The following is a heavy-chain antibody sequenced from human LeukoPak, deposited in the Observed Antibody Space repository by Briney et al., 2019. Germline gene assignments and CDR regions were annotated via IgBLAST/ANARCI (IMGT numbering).Heavy chain of an antibody. D-gene: IGHD1-26*01. J-gene: IGHJ4*02. CDR1: GFTFSSYA. CDR2: ISGSGGST. CDR3: AKDLDEWGLALYDY. Sequence: GSLRLSCAASGFTFSSYAMSWVRQAPGKGLEWVSAISGSGGSTYYADSVKGRFTISRDNSKNTLYLQMNSLRAEDTAVYYCAKDLDEWGLALYDYWGQGTLVTVSS. V-gene: IGHV3-23*01.